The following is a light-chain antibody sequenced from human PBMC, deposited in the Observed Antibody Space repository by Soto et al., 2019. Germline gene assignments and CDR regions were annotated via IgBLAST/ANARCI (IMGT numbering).Light chain of an antibody. CDR3: NSYTSSSTVI. CDR1: SSDVGAYNY. J-gene: IGLJ2*01. CDR2: EVS. Sequence: QSVLTQPASVSGSPGQSITISCTGSSSDVGAYNYVSWYQQHPGTAPKLMIYEVSNRPSGVSIRFSGSKSGNTASLTISGLQAEDEADYYCNSYTSSSTVIFGGGTKLTVL. V-gene: IGLV2-14*01.